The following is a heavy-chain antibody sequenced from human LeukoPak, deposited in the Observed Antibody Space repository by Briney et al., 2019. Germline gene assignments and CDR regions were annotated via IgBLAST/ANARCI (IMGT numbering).Heavy chain of an antibody. CDR2: INAGNGNT. V-gene: IGHV1-3*01. Sequence: EASVKVSCKASGYTFTSYAMHWVRQAPGQRLEWMGWINAGNGNTKYSQKFQGRVTITRDTSASTVYMELSSLRSEDTAVYYCARESSGWYWRFDPWGQGTLVTVSS. CDR1: GYTFTSYA. J-gene: IGHJ5*02. D-gene: IGHD6-19*01. CDR3: ARESSGWYWRFDP.